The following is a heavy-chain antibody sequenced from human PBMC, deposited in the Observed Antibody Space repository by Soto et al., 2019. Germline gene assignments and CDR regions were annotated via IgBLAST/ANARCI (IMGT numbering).Heavy chain of an antibody. CDR2: IIPILGIA. D-gene: IGHD3-22*01. J-gene: IGHJ3*02. CDR3: ARSDYYDSSGDAFDI. V-gene: IGHV1-69*02. Sequence: SVKVSCKASGGTFSSYTISWVRQAPGQGLEWMGRIIPILGIANYAQKFQGRVTITADKSTSTAYMELSSLRSEDTAVYYCARSDYYDSSGDAFDIWGQGTMVTVSS. CDR1: GGTFSSYT.